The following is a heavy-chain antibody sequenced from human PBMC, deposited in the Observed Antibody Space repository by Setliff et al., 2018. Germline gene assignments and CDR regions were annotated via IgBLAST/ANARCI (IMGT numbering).Heavy chain of an antibody. CDR2: ISAYNGNT. D-gene: IGHD3-9*01. CDR1: GYTFTSYG. Sequence: ASVKVSCKASGYTFTSYGISWVRQAPGQGLEWMGWISAYNGNTNYAQKLQGRVTMTTDTSTSTAYMELRSLRSDDTAVYYCARAVTYYDILTGQHHYDAFDIWGQGTVVTVSS. V-gene: IGHV1-18*01. J-gene: IGHJ3*02. CDR3: ARAVTYYDILTGQHHYDAFDI.